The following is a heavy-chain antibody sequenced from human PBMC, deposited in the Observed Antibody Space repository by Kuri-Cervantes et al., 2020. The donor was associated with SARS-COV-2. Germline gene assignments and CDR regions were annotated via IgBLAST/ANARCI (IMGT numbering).Heavy chain of an antibody. CDR3: AGRNYYYYYGMDV. CDR2: IHYSGST. J-gene: IGHJ6*02. Sequence: SETLSLTCTVSGGSISSYYWSWMRQPPGKGLEWIGNIHYSGSTNYNPSLKSRVTISVDTSKNQLSLRLSSVTAADTAVYYCAGRNYYYYYGMDVWGQGTTVTVSS. V-gene: IGHV4-59*01. CDR1: GGSISSYY.